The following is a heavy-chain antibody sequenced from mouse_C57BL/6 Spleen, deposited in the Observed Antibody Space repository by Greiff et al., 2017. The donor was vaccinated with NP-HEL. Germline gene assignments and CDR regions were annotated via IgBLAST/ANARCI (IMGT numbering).Heavy chain of an antibody. D-gene: IGHD2-1*01. CDR2: IYPRDGST. CDR3: ARKGAGGNYLFAY. Sequence: LVESGPELVKPGASVKLSCKASGYTFTSYDINWVKQRPGQGLEWLGWIYPRDGSTKYNEKFKGKATLTVDTSSSTAYMERHSLTSEDSAVYFCARKGAGGNYLFAYWGQGTLVTVSA. J-gene: IGHJ3*01. CDR1: GYTFTSYD. V-gene: IGHV1-85*01.